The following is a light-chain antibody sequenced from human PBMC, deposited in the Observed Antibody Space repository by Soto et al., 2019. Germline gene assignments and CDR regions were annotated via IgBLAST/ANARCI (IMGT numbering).Light chain of an antibody. J-gene: IGKJ3*01. CDR3: HEYGSSPPFT. V-gene: IGKV3-20*01. Sequence: EIVLTQSPGTLSLSPGERATLSCRASQSVSSSYLAWYQQKPGQAPRLLIYGASARATGIPDRFSGSGSGTDFTLTISRPEPDAFAVYYCHEYGSSPPFTFGPGTNVDIK. CDR2: GAS. CDR1: QSVSSSY.